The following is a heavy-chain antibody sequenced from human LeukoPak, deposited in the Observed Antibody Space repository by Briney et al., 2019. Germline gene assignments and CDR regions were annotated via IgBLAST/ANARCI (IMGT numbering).Heavy chain of an antibody. CDR2: INPNSGGT. V-gene: IGHV1-2*06. J-gene: IGHJ4*02. CDR1: GYTFTGYY. CDR3: AGFTYCSSTSCYPFDY. D-gene: IGHD2-2*01. Sequence: ASVKVSCKASGYTFTGYYMHCVRQAPGQGLEWMGRINPNSGGTNYAQKFQGRVTMTRDTSISTAYMELSRLRSDDTAVYYCAGFTYCSSTSCYPFDYWGQGTLVTVSS.